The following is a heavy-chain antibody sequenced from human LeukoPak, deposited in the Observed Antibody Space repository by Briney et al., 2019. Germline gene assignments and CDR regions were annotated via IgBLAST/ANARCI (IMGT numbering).Heavy chain of an antibody. CDR3: ARYLTVIATFDY. CDR1: GGSFSGYY. Sequence: SETLSLTCAVYGGSFSGYYWSWIRQPPGKGLEWIGEINHSGSTNYNPSLKSRVTISVDTSKNQFSLKLSSVTAADTAVYYCARYLTVIATFDYWGQGTLVTVSS. J-gene: IGHJ4*02. D-gene: IGHD2-21*01. CDR2: INHSGST. V-gene: IGHV4-34*01.